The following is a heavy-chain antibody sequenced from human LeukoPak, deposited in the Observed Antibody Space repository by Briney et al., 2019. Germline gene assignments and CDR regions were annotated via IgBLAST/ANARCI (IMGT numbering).Heavy chain of an antibody. D-gene: IGHD3-3*01. V-gene: IGHV4-59*01. J-gene: IGHJ5*02. CDR1: GGSISGYY. Sequence: SETLSLTCAVSGGSISGYYWSWIRQPPGKGLEWIGYIFYTGNSRYNPSLKSRVTISVETSKNQFSLKLTPVTAADTAVYYCARVGNYDAWFDPWGQGTLVTVSS. CDR2: IFYTGNS. CDR3: ARVGNYDAWFDP.